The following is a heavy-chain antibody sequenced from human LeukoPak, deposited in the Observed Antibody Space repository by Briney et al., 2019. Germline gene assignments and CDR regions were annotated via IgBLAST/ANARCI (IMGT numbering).Heavy chain of an antibody. Sequence: ASVKVSCKSSGYTFTTYGINWVRQASGQGLEWMGWTSPNSGNTGYAQKSQGRVTITRNTSISTVYTELSDLRSEDTAVYCCARMDKEGDASRVDWFDPWGQGTLVTVSS. CDR3: ARMDKEGDASRVDWFDP. V-gene: IGHV1-8*03. CDR2: TSPNSGNT. CDR1: GYTFTTYG. D-gene: IGHD2-2*03. J-gene: IGHJ5*02.